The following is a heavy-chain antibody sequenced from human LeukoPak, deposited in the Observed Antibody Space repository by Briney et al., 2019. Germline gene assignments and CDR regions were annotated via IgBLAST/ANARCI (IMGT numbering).Heavy chain of an antibody. Sequence: GEPVRLFCAASWFPFRYYYMIWMRQPPPKELDGVAYFGCSSSYKHYADSVTGGFSNYRDSAKNSLYLQMTSLRAEDTAVYYCAREGSSGYSGYFDLWGRGTLVSVSS. CDR1: WFPFRYYY. CDR3: AREGSSGYSGYFDL. V-gene: IGHV3-11*05. CDR2: FGCSSSYK. D-gene: IGHD3-22*01. J-gene: IGHJ2*01.